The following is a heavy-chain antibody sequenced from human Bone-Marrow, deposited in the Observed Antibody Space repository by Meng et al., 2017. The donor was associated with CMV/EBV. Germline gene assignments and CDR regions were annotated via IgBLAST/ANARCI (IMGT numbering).Heavy chain of an antibody. CDR1: GFTFSGYT. J-gene: IGHJ4*02. D-gene: IGHD1-26*01. CDR2: ISGSSTYI. Sequence: GGSLRLSCAASGFTFSGYTMNWVRQAPGRGLDWVSSISGSSTYIYYADSVKGRFTISRDNAKNSLYLQMNSLRAEDTAVYYCARDRGDYWGQGTLVTVSS. CDR3: ARDRGDY. V-gene: IGHV3-21*01.